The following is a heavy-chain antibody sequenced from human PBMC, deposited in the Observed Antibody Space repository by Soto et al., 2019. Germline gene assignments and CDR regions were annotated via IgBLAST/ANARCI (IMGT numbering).Heavy chain of an antibody. D-gene: IGHD1-26*01. CDR1: GGSISSSSYY. CDR3: ARLKGWEPHFDY. CDR2: IYYSGST. Sequence: SETLSLTCTVSGGSISSSSYYWGWIRQPPGKGLEWIGSIYYSGSTYYNPSLKSRVTISVDTSKNQFSLKLSSVTAADTAVYYCARLKGWEPHFDYWGQGTLVTVSS. J-gene: IGHJ4*02. V-gene: IGHV4-39*01.